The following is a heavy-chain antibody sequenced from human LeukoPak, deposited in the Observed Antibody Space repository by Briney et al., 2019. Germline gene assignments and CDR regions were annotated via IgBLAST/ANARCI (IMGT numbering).Heavy chain of an antibody. Sequence: GASVKVSCKASGYTFTGHYMHWVRQAPGQGLEWMGWINPNSGGTGYAQKFQGRVTMTRDTSISTAYMELSRLRADDTAIYYCARDGHCSSTSCHDYWGQGTLVTVSS. J-gene: IGHJ4*02. CDR2: INPNSGGT. D-gene: IGHD2-2*01. V-gene: IGHV1-2*02. CDR1: GYTFTGHY. CDR3: ARDGHCSSTSCHDY.